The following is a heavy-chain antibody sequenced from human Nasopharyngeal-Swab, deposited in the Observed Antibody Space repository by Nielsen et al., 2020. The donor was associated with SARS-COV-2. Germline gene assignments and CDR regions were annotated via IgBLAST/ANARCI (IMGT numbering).Heavy chain of an antibody. V-gene: IGHV4-4*02. CDR1: GDSITSSDY. D-gene: IGHD3-3*01. CDR2: INHSGRT. J-gene: IGHJ4*02. CDR3: ARGRIGDHDFWSGYGP. Sequence: SETLSLTCTVSGDSITSSDYWSWVRQPPGKGLEWIGEINHSGRTNYNPSLKRRVTISIDTSDMQFSLTLRSVTAADTAVYYCARGRIGDHDFWSGYGPWGQGALVTVSS.